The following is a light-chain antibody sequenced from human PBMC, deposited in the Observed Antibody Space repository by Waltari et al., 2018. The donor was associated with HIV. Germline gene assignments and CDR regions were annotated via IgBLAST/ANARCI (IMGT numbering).Light chain of an antibody. Sequence: ELVLTQSPATLSVSPGERATLSCRAGQTLMDNLAWYQKKPGQAPRLLIYGAFNRAAGVPARFSGSGSDTDFNLTITGLRSEDFAVYYCQQYFNWRTFGPGTKV. J-gene: IGKJ1*01. CDR1: QTLMDN. V-gene: IGKV3-15*01. CDR3: QQYFNWRT. CDR2: GAF.